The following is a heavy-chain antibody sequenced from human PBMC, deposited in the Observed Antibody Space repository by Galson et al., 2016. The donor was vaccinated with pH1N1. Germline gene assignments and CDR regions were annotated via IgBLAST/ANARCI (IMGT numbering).Heavy chain of an antibody. CDR3: SRRYFDY. CDR1: GFNFSNYW. J-gene: IGHJ4*02. Sequence: SLRLSCAASGFNFSNYWMQWVRQAPGKGLQWVANIHQDGNKKYYVGSVEGRFTLSRDNAKNSLYLQMNNLRDEDTAMYFCSRRYFDYWGQGALVTVSS. D-gene: IGHD3-9*01. V-gene: IGHV3-7*01. CDR2: IHQDGNKK.